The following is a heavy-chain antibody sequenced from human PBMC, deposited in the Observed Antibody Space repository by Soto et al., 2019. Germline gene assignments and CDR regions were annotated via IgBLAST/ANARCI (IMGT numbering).Heavy chain of an antibody. J-gene: IGHJ6*02. Sequence: PSETLSLTCTVPGGSISSGDYYWSWIRQPPGKGLEWIGYIYYSGSTYYNPSLKSRVTISVDTSKNQFSLKLSSVTAADTAVYYCARDRGAYCGGDCYSLGVTYYYYGMDVWGQGTTVTVSS. CDR3: ARDRGAYCGGDCYSLGVTYYYYGMDV. CDR2: IYYSGST. CDR1: GGSISSGDYY. V-gene: IGHV4-30-4*01. D-gene: IGHD2-21*02.